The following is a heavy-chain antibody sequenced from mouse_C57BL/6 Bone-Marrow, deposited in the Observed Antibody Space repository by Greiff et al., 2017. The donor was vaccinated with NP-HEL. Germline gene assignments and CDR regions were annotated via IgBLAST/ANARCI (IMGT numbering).Heavy chain of an antibody. J-gene: IGHJ3*01. D-gene: IGHD3-3*01. Sequence: EVMLVESGGGLVKPGGSLKLSCAASGFTFSDYGMHWVRQAPEKGLEWVAYISSGSSTIYYADTVKGRFTISRDNAKNTLFLQMTSLRSEDTAMYYCARGDVDFADWGQGTLVTVAA. CDR2: ISSGSSTI. CDR1: GFTFSDYG. V-gene: IGHV5-17*01. CDR3: ARGDVDFAD.